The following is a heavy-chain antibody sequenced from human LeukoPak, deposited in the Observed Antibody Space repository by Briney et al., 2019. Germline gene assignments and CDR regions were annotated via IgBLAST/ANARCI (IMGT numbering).Heavy chain of an antibody. V-gene: IGHV4-34*01. CDR2: INHSGST. CDR1: GGSFSGYY. CDR3: ARDFSSSSSVYYYYYMDV. D-gene: IGHD6-6*01. J-gene: IGHJ6*03. Sequence: PSETLSLTCTVYGGSFSGYYWNWIRQPPGKGLEWIGEINHSGSTNYNPSLKSRVTISVDSSKNQFSLKLSSVTAADTAVYYCARDFSSSSSVYYYYYMDVWGKGTSVTVSS.